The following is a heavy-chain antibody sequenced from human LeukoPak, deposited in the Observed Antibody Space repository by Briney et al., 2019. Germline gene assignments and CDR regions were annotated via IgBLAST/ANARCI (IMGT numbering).Heavy chain of an antibody. CDR2: IYYSGST. J-gene: IGHJ4*02. V-gene: IGHV4-59*08. D-gene: IGHD3-9*01. CDR1: GGSISSYY. CDR3: ARHDRIRYFDTDY. Sequence: SETLSLTCTVSGGSISSYYWSWIRQPPGKGLEWIGYIYYSGSTNYNPSLKSRVTISVDTSKNQFSLKLSSVTAADTAVYYCARHDRIRYFDTDYWGQGTLVTVSS.